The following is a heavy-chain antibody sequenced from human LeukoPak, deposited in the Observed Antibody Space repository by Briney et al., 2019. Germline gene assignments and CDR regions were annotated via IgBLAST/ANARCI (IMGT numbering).Heavy chain of an antibody. Sequence: SETLSLTCTVSGGSISSDYWSWIRQPAGKGREWIGRIYTSGSTNYNPSLKSRVTMSVDTSKNQFSLKLSSVTAADTAVYYCAREAGFLDLEIDYWGQGTLVTVSS. CDR2: IYTSGST. V-gene: IGHV4-4*07. CDR1: GGSISSDY. J-gene: IGHJ4*02. D-gene: IGHD3/OR15-3a*01. CDR3: AREAGFLDLEIDY.